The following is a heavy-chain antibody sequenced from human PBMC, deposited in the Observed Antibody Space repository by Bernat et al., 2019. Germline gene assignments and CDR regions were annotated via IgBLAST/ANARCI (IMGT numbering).Heavy chain of an antibody. J-gene: IGHJ4*02. CDR3: ARGGTRITMVRGVVFDY. CDR1: GGSISSGGYY. Sequence: QLQLQESGPGLVKPSQTLSLTCTVSGGSISSGGYYWSWIRQHPGKGLEWIGYIYYSGSTYYNPSLKSRVTISVDTSKNQFSLKLSSVTAADTAVYYCARGGTRITMVRGVVFDYWGQGTLVTVSS. D-gene: IGHD3-10*01. V-gene: IGHV4-31*03. CDR2: IYYSGST.